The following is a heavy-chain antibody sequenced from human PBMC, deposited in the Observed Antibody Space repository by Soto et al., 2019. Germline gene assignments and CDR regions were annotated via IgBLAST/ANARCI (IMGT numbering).Heavy chain of an antibody. J-gene: IGHJ6*03. CDR1: GDSVSSNSAA. CDR3: AREPSPVVPAAILYYYMDV. Sequence: PSQSLSLTCAISGDSVSSNSAAWNWIRQSPSRGLEWLGRTYYRPKWYNDYAVSVKSRITINPDTSKHQFSLQLNSVTPEDTAVYYCAREPSPVVPAAILYYYMDVWGKGTTVTVSS. V-gene: IGHV6-1*01. D-gene: IGHD2-2*02. CDR2: TYYRPKWYN.